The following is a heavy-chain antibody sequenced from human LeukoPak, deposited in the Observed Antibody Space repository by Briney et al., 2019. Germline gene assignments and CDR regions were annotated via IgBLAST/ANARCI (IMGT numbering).Heavy chain of an antibody. CDR1: GGSFSGYY. J-gene: IGHJ6*03. CDR2: INHSGST. CDR3: ARGVAARRRHIDYYYYYMDV. Sequence: SETLSLTCAVYGGSFSGYYWSWIRQPPGKGLEWIGEINHSGSTNYNPSIKSRVTISVDTSKNQFSLKLSSVTAADTAVYYCARGVAARRRHIDYYYYYMDVWGKGTTVTVSS. D-gene: IGHD6-6*01. V-gene: IGHV4-34*01.